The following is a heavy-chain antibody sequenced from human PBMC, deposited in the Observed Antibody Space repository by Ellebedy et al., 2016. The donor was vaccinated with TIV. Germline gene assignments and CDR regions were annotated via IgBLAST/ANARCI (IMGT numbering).Heavy chain of an antibody. CDR2: TKKDGSGN. D-gene: IGHD3-10*01. CDR1: GFTFSTFW. V-gene: IGHV3-7*01. CDR3: ARDGGSGSYWEGFDY. J-gene: IGHJ4*02. Sequence: GESLKISCAASGFTFSTFWISWLRQAPGKGLEWVATTKKDGSGNYYVDSVKGRFTISRDNARNSLYLQMSSLRVEDTAVYYCARDGGSGSYWEGFDYWGQGTQVTVSS.